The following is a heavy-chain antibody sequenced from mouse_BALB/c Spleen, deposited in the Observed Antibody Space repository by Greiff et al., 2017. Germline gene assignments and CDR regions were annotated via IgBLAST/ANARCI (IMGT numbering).Heavy chain of an antibody. J-gene: IGHJ3*01. V-gene: IGHV1-9*01. CDR2: ILPGSGST. CDR3: ANYYGNYVLFAY. D-gene: IGHD2-1*01. Sequence: VQLQQSGAELMKPGASVKISCKATGYTFSSYWIEWVKQRPGHGLEWIGEILPGSGSTNYNEKFKGKATFTADTSSNTAYMQLSSLTSEDSAVYYCANYYGNYVLFAYWGQGTLVTVSA. CDR1: GYTFSSYW.